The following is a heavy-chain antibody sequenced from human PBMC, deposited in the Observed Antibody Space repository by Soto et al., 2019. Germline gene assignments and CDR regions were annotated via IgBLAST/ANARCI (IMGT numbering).Heavy chain of an antibody. CDR3: AKGVDRRQWLDHDAFDI. D-gene: IGHD6-19*01. CDR2: ISYDGSNK. CDR1: GFTFSSYG. V-gene: IGHV3-30*18. J-gene: IGHJ3*02. Sequence: QVQLVESGGGVVQPGRSLRLSCAASGFTFSSYGMHWVRQAPGKGLEWVAVISYDGSNKYYADSVKGRFTISRDNSKNTLYLQMNSLRAEDTAVYYCAKGVDRRQWLDHDAFDIWGQGTMVTVSS.